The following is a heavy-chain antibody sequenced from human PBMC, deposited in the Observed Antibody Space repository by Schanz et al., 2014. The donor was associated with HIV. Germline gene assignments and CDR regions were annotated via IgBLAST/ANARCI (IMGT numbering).Heavy chain of an antibody. CDR1: GFTFSDYY. Sequence: QVQLVESGGGLVKSGGSLRLSCAASGFTFSDYYMSWIRQAPGKGLEWVAVIWYDGTDKYYAGSVKGRFTISRDNANNSVYLQMNSLRAEDTAVYYCALSRPSGYGGSWYFDLWGRGTLVAVSS. CDR2: IWYDGTDK. CDR3: ALSRPSGYGGSWYFDL. D-gene: IGHD2-15*01. V-gene: IGHV3-33*03. J-gene: IGHJ2*01.